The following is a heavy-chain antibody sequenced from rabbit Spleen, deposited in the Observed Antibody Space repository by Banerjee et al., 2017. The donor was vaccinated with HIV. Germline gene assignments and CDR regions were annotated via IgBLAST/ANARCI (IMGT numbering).Heavy chain of an antibody. CDR2: IYVSSGVT. CDR1: GLDFSSSYY. V-gene: IGHV1S45*01. D-gene: IGHD1-1*01. Sequence: QEQLVESGGGLVQPEGSLTLTCKASGLDFSSSYYMCWVRQAPGKGLEWIACIYVSSGVTVYASWAKGRFTISKTSSTTVTLQMTSLTAADTATYFCARDPASSSGYGNLWGPGTLVTVS. CDR3: ARDPASSSGYGNL. J-gene: IGHJ4*01.